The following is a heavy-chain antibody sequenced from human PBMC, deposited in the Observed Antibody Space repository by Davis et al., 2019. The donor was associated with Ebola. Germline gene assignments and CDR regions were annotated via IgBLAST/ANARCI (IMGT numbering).Heavy chain of an antibody. J-gene: IGHJ3*01. D-gene: IGHD2/OR15-2a*01. CDR1: GFVFSSYV. CDR2: LGTSADT. CDR3: VKDTSNIWFDV. V-gene: IGHV3-23*01. Sequence: GESLKISCAASGFVFSSYVMSWVRRAPGKGLEWVSTLGTSADTYYADSVKGRFTISRDNSKNTLHLQMNSLRVEDTAMYYCVKDTSNIWFDVWGQGTVVTVSS.